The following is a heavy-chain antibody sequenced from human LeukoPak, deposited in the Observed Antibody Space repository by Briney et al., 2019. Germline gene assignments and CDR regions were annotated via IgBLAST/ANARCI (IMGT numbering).Heavy chain of an antibody. J-gene: IGHJ4*02. CDR3: AKDAELWSYFDY. Sequence: GRSLRLSCAASGFTFSSYGMHWVRQAPGKGLEWVAVISYDGSNKYYADSVKGRFTISRDNSKNTLYLQMNSLRAEDTAVYYCAKDAELWSYFDYWGQGTLVTVSS. CDR2: ISYDGSNK. D-gene: IGHD5-18*01. V-gene: IGHV3-30*18. CDR1: GFTFSSYG.